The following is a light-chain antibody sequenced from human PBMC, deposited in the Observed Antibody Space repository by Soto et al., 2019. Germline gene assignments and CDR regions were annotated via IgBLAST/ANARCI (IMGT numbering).Light chain of an antibody. V-gene: IGKV3-15*01. CDR2: DAS. CDR3: QQYTDWPRT. J-gene: IGKJ1*01. Sequence: EIVMTQSPATLSLSPGERAIVSFRASQSIDTYLAWYQQKPGQSPRLLIYDASTRATGIPARFSATGSGTEFTLTISSLQSEDSGIYYCQQYTDWPRTFGPGTKVDI. CDR1: QSIDTY.